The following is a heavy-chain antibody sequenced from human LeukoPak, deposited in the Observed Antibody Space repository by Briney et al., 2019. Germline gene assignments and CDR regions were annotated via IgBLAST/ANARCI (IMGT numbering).Heavy chain of an antibody. CDR3: ARHVVALGFDY. J-gene: IGHJ4*02. D-gene: IGHD3-22*01. CDR1: GFTFSSYS. Sequence: GGSLRLSCAASGFTFSSYSMNWVRQAPGKGLEWVSSISSSSSYIYYADSVKGRFTISRDNAKNSLYLQMNSLRAEDTAVYYCARHVVALGFDYWGQGTLVTVSS. CDR2: ISSSSSYI. V-gene: IGHV3-21*01.